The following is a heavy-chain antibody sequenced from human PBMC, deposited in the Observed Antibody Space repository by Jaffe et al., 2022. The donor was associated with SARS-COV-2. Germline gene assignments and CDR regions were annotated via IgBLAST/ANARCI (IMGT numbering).Heavy chain of an antibody. CDR1: GYTFTSYA. CDR3: ARDGSTIWFGELFPSYYFDY. CDR2: INAGNGNT. J-gene: IGHJ4*02. Sequence: QVQLVQSGAEVKKPGASVKVSCKASGYTFTSYAMHWVRQAPGQRLEWMGWINAGNGNTKYSQKFQGRVTITRDTSASTAYMELSSLRSEDTAVYYCARDGSTIWFGELFPSYYFDYWGQGTLVTVSS. D-gene: IGHD3-10*01. V-gene: IGHV1-3*01.